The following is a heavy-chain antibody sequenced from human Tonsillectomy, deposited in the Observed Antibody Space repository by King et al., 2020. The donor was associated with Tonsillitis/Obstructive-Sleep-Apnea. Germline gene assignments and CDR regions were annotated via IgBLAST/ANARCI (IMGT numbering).Heavy chain of an antibody. CDR3: ASPEPHVVREPNAFDI. J-gene: IGHJ3*02. Sequence: QLQESGPGLVKPSETMSLTCTVSGGSISSSNSSSYYWAWIRQPPGKGLEWIGSFYRSGGTYYSPSLKSRVTISVDTSKNQFSLKLSSVTAADTAVYYCASPEPHVVREPNAFDIWGQGTVVTVSS. CDR2: FYRSGGT. V-gene: IGHV4-39*01. D-gene: IGHD3-10*01. CDR1: GGSISSSNSSSYY.